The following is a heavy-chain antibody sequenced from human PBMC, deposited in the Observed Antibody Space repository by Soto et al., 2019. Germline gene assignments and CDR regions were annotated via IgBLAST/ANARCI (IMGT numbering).Heavy chain of an antibody. CDR3: ARHGPGGSYSDY. Sequence: SETLSLTCTVSGGSISSNYYYWGWIRQPPGKGLEWIGSIYYSGSTYYNPSLKSRVTISVDTSKNQFSLKLSSVTAADTAVYYCARHGPGGSYSDYWGQGTLVTVSS. CDR2: IYYSGST. D-gene: IGHD1-26*01. CDR1: GGSISSNYYY. V-gene: IGHV4-39*01. J-gene: IGHJ4*02.